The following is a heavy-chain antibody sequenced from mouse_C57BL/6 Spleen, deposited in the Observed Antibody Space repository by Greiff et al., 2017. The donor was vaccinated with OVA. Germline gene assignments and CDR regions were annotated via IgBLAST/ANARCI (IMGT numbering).Heavy chain of an antibody. J-gene: IGHJ1*03. Sequence: VQLQQSGPELVKPGASVKISCKASGYTFIDYYMNWVKQSHGKSLEWIGDINPNNGGTSYNQKFKGKATLPVDKSSSTAYMELRSLTSEDSAVYYCARGYSNSGYFEVWGTGTTVTGSS. CDR3: ARGYSNSGYFEV. CDR2: INPNNGGT. V-gene: IGHV1-26*01. D-gene: IGHD2-5*01. CDR1: GYTFIDYY.